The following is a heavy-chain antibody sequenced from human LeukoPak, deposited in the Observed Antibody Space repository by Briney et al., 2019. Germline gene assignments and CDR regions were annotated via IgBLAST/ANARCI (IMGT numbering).Heavy chain of an antibody. CDR2: IYYSGST. Sequence: SETLSLTCTVSGGSISSYYGSWIRQPPGKGLEWIGYIYYSGSTNYNPSLKSRVTISVDTSKNQFSLKLSSVTAADTAVYYCARYTSMIAFHARGFDIWGQGTLVTVSS. CDR1: GGSISSYY. D-gene: IGHD5-18*01. CDR3: ARYTSMIAFHARGFDI. J-gene: IGHJ3*02. V-gene: IGHV4-59*01.